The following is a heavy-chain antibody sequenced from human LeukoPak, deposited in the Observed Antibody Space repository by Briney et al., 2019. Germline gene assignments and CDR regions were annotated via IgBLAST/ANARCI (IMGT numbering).Heavy chain of an antibody. V-gene: IGHV4-34*01. CDR3: ARGPRDYYYYYYMDV. CDR1: GGSFSGYY. CDR2: INHSGST. J-gene: IGHJ6*03. Sequence: SETLSLTCAVYGGSFSGYYWSWIRQPPGKGLEWIGEINHSGSTNYNPSLKSRVTISVDTSKNQFSLKLNSVTAADTAVYYCARGPRDYYYYYYMDVWGKGTTVTVSS.